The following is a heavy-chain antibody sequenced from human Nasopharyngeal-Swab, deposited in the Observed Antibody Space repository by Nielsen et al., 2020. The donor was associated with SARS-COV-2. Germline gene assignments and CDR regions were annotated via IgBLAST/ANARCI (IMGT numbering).Heavy chain of an antibody. D-gene: IGHD4-23*01. Sequence: SVKVSCKASGFTFTSSAVQWVRQARGQRLEWIGWIVVGSGNTNYAQKFQERVTITRDMSTSTAYMELSSLRSEDTAVYYCAADSTRDDYGGNGVDYFDYWGQGTPVTVSS. J-gene: IGHJ4*02. CDR1: GFTFTSSA. V-gene: IGHV1-58*01. CDR3: AADSTRDDYGGNGVDYFDY. CDR2: IVVGSGNT.